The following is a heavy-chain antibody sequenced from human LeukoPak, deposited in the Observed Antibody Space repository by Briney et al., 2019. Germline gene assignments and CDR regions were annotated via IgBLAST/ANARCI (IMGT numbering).Heavy chain of an antibody. CDR3: ARGPKYYDFWSGYHYYFDY. CDR1: GGSFSGYY. CDR2: INHSGST. J-gene: IGHJ4*02. V-gene: IGHV4-34*01. Sequence: PSETLSLTCAVYGGSFSGYYWSWIRQPPGKGLEWIGEINHSGSTNYNPSLKSRVTISVDTSKNQFSLKLSSVTAADTAVYYCARGPKYYDFWSGYHYYFDYWGQGTLVTVSS. D-gene: IGHD3-3*01.